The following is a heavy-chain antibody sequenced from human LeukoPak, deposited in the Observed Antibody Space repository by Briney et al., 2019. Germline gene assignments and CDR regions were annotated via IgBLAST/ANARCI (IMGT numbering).Heavy chain of an antibody. Sequence: PSETLSLTCTVSGYSISIAYYWGWVRQSPGKGLEWIGSIYRSGSTYYNPSPKGRVTISADTSKNQFSLSLRSVTAADSAVYYCVRTNTLGASVNDCFDIWGQGTMVAVSS. CDR2: IYRSGST. J-gene: IGHJ3*02. D-gene: IGHD1-26*01. V-gene: IGHV4-38-2*02. CDR1: GYSISIAYY. CDR3: VRTNTLGASVNDCFDI.